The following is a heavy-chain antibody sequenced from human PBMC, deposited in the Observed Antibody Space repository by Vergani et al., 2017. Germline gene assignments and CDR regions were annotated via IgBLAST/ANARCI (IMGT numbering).Heavy chain of an antibody. Sequence: QVQLVQSGAEVKKPGSSVKVSCKASGGTFSSYTISWVRQAPGQGLEWMGRIIPILGIANYAQKFQGRVTITAGKSTSTAYMELCSLGSEDTAVYYCAGRRDGYIYYAFDIWGQGTMVTVSS. CDR2: IIPILGIA. J-gene: IGHJ3*02. CDR1: GGTFSSYT. CDR3: AGRRDGYIYYAFDI. V-gene: IGHV1-69*02. D-gene: IGHD5-24*01.